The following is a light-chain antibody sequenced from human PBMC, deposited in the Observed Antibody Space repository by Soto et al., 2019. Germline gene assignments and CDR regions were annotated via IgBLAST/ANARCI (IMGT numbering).Light chain of an antibody. CDR1: QSISSW. CDR2: DAS. V-gene: IGKV1-5*01. CDR3: QQYYSPMYT. J-gene: IGKJ2*01. Sequence: DIQMTQSPSTLSASIGDRVTITCRASQSISSWLAWYQQKPGKAPKLLIYDASGLESGVPSRFSGSGSGTEFTLTINSLQPDDFAPYYCQQYYSPMYTFGQGTKLQIK.